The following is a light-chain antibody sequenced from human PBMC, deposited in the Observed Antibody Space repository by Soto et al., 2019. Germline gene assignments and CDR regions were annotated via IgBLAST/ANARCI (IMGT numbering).Light chain of an antibody. CDR1: QDIRYW. J-gene: IGKJ4*02. CDR3: QHDNSYSEA. Sequence: EIQMTLSPSSVSASVGDRVTITCRASQDIRYWLAWYQQKPGRAPKLLIYVATNLQGGVPSRFSASGSVTDYTLTISSLQPEDFATYYCQHDNSYSEAFAEETRVE. CDR2: VAT. V-gene: IGKV1-12*01.